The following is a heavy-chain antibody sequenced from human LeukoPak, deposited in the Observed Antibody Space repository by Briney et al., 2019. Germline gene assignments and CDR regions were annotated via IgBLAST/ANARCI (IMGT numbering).Heavy chain of an antibody. D-gene: IGHD4-17*01. CDR1: GFTFNNYA. J-gene: IGHJ4*02. V-gene: IGHV3-23*01. Sequence: GGSLRLSCAASGFTFNNYAMSWVRQAPGKGLEWVSIISGSGGITYYADSVKGRFTLSRDNSQNTLYLQMNSLRAEDTAVYYCAKGGPYGDYRPFYFDYWGQGTLVTVSS. CDR2: ISGSGGIT. CDR3: AKGGPYGDYRPFYFDY.